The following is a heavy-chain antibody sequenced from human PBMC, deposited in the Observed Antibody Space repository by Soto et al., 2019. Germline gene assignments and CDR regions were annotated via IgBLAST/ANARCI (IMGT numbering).Heavy chain of an antibody. Sequence: QVQLVQSGAEVKKPGSSVKVSCKASGGTFSNYAITWVRQAPGQGLEWMGTIIPIFASPRYAQTFQSRVTITADDSTSTTYMDLSSLRSEDTAVYYCARDAGIPVVGRGTSFEYWGQGTLVIVSS. D-gene: IGHD6-19*01. CDR1: GGTFSNYA. CDR2: IIPIFASP. J-gene: IGHJ4*02. CDR3: ARDAGIPVVGRGTSFEY. V-gene: IGHV1-69*18.